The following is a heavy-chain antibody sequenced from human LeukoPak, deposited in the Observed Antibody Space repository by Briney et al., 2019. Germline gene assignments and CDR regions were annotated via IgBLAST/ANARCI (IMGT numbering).Heavy chain of an antibody. J-gene: IGHJ3*02. D-gene: IGHD2-21*01. CDR1: GGTFSSYA. Sequence: SVKVSCKASGGTFSSYAISWVRQAPGQGLEWMGGIIPMFGTANYAQKFQGRVTITADESTSTAYMELSSLRSEDTAVYYCAMRGGLLRALRVDAFDIWGQGTMVTVSS. CDR3: AMRGGLLRALRVDAFDI. CDR2: IIPMFGTA. V-gene: IGHV1-69*01.